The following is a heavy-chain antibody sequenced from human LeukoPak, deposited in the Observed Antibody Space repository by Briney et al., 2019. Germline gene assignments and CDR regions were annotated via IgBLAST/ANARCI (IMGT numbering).Heavy chain of an antibody. Sequence: SETLSLTCTVSGGSISSGSYYWSWIRQPAGKGLEWIGRIYTSGSTNYNPSLKSRVTISVDTSKNQFSLKLSSVTAADTAVYYCARGVAAAGSPFYYFDYWGQGTLVTVSS. D-gene: IGHD6-13*01. CDR3: ARGVAAAGSPFYYFDY. CDR2: IYTSGST. J-gene: IGHJ4*02. CDR1: GGSISSGSYY. V-gene: IGHV4-61*02.